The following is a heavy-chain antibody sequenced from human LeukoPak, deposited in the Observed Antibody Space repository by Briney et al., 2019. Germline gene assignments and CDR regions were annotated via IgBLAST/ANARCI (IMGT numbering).Heavy chain of an antibody. Sequence: GGSLRLSCAASGFTFSSYAMSWVRQAPGEGLEWVSATSGSGGSTYYADSVKGRFTISRDNSKNTLYLQMNSLRAEDTAVYYCAKAVAGLWDYWGQGTLVTVSS. J-gene: IGHJ4*02. CDR3: AKAVAGLWDY. CDR1: GFTFSSYA. V-gene: IGHV3-23*01. CDR2: TSGSGGST. D-gene: IGHD6-19*01.